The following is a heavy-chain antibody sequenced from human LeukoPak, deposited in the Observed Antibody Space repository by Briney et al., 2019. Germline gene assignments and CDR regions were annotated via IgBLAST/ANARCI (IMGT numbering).Heavy chain of an antibody. V-gene: IGHV1-69*05. CDR2: IIPIFGTA. CDR3: ARMSYDSSGYYDY. J-gene: IGHJ4*02. D-gene: IGHD3-22*01. Sequence: GSXXKVSCKASGGTFSSYAISWVRQAPGQGLEWMGGIIPIFGTANYAQKFQGRVTITTDASTSTAYMELSSLRSEDTAVYYCARMSYDSSGYYDYWGQGTLVTVSS. CDR1: GGTFSSYA.